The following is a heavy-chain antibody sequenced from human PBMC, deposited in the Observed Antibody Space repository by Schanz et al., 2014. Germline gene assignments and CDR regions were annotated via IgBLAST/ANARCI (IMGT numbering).Heavy chain of an antibody. CDR1: RYTFNTYG. Sequence: GPEVKEPGASVKVSCEASRYTFNTYGLNWVRQAPGQGLEWMGRIIPSLGLAKYEQKFQDKVTITADTSTTTAYMELSSLRSEDTAVYYCARDGGEVVRGVIEGVNHYYYGMDVWGQGTTVTVSS. D-gene: IGHD3-10*01. V-gene: IGHV1-69*04. CDR2: IIPSLGLA. CDR3: ARDGGEVVRGVIEGVNHYYYGMDV. J-gene: IGHJ6*02.